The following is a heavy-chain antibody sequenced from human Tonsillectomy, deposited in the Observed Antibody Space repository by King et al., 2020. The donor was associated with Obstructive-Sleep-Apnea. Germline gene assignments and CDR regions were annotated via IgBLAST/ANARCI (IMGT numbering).Heavy chain of an antibody. CDR3: ARQEGRTYYYGSGSYHNWFDP. J-gene: IGHJ5*02. CDR1: GGTFSSYA. V-gene: IGHV1-69*01. Sequence: VQLVESGAEVKKPGSSVKVSCNASGGTFSSYAISWVRQAPGQGLEWMGGIIPIFGTANYAQKFQGRVPITADESTSTAYMELSSLRSEDTAVYYCARQEGRTYYYGSGSYHNWFDPWGQGTLVTVSS. D-gene: IGHD3-10*01. CDR2: IIPIFGTA.